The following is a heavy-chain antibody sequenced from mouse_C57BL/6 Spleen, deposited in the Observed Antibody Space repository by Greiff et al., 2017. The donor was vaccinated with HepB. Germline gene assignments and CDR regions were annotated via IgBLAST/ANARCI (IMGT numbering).Heavy chain of an antibody. CDR3: AREGGYYGSLFAY. Sequence: EVKLQESGPGLVKPSQSLSLTCSVTGYSITSGYYWNWIRQFPGNKLEWMGYISYDGSNNYNPSLKNRISITRDTSKNQFFLKLNSVTTEDTATYYCAREGGYYGSLFAYWGQGTLVTVSA. CDR1: GYSITSGYY. J-gene: IGHJ3*01. V-gene: IGHV3-6*01. D-gene: IGHD1-1*01. CDR2: ISYDGSN.